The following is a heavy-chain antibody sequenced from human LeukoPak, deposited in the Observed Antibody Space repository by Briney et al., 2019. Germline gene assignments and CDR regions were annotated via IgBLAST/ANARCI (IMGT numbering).Heavy chain of an antibody. J-gene: IGHJ4*02. CDR1: GYSFTTHW. CDR3: ASAIGYCSGSSCQYYFDY. Sequence: GESLKISCKGSGYSFTTHWIGWVRQLPGKGLEWMGIIYPGDSDTRYSPSFQGQVTISADKSISTAYLQWSSLKASDTAMYYCASAIGYCSGSSCQYYFDYWGQGTLVTVSS. CDR2: IYPGDSDT. V-gene: IGHV5-51*01. D-gene: IGHD2-15*01.